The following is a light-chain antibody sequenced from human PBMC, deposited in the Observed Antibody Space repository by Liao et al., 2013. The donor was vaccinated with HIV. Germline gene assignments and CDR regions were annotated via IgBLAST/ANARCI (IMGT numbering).Light chain of an antibody. V-gene: IGLV3-21*04. CDR2: YDS. J-gene: IGLJ2*01. CDR1: NIGSKS. Sequence: SYELTQPPSVSVAPGKTARITCGGNNIGSKSVHWYQQKPGQAPVLVIYYDSDRPSGIPERFSGSNSGNTATLTISRVEAGDEADYYCQVWDSSSDQFKEVFGGGTKLTVL. CDR3: QVWDSSSDQFKEV.